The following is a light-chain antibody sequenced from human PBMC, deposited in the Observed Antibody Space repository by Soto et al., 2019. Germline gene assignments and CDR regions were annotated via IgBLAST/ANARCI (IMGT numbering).Light chain of an antibody. CDR2: ASS. J-gene: IGKJ3*01. V-gene: IGKV1-12*01. CDR3: QQANSFPIS. Sequence: DIQMTQSPSSVSASVGDRVTITCRASQDILSWLAWYQQKPGEAPRLLIYASSNLHGGVPSRFSGSGSGTDFTLTISSLQPEDFATYDCQQANSFPISFGPGTRLDIK. CDR1: QDILSW.